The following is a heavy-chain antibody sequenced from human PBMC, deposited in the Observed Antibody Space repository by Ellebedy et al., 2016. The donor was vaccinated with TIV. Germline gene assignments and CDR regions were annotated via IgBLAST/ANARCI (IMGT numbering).Heavy chain of an antibody. CDR1: DDSVSSDNY. CDR2: IYHSGST. V-gene: IGHV4-38-2*02. J-gene: IGHJ6*02. Sequence: SETLSLXCTVFDDSVSSDNYWGWFRPSPGKGLEWIGSIYHSGSTHYNPSLKSRVTISVDTSKNQFSLKLNSVTAADTAVYYCARDYGTSGSYYYYYGMDVWGQGTTVTVS. CDR3: ARDYGTSGSYYYYYGMDV. D-gene: IGHD2-8*01.